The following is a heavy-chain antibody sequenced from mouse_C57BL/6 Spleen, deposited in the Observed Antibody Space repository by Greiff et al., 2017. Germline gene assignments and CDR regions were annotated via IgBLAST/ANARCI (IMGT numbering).Heavy chain of an antibody. CDR2: INYDGSST. CDR3: ARVLFTYFDV. Sequence: EVKLVESEGGLVQPGSSMKLSCTASGFTFSDYYMAWVRQVPEKGLEWVANINYDGSSTYYLDSLKSRFIISRDNAKNILYLQISSLKSEDTATYYCARVLFTYFDVWGTGTTVTVSS. J-gene: IGHJ1*03. V-gene: IGHV5-16*01. CDR1: GFTFSDYY.